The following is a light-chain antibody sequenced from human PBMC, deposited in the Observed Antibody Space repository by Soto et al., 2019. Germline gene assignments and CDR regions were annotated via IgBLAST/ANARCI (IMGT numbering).Light chain of an antibody. J-gene: IGLJ2*01. CDR2: DVN. Sequence: QSVLTQPASVPGSLGQSITISCTGTSSDVGGYDYVSWYQQHPGKAPKLMIYDVNNRPSGVSNRFSGSKSGNTASLTISGLQAEDEADYYCNSYTSSSTVIFGGGTKGTVL. CDR1: SSDVGGYDY. CDR3: NSYTSSSTVI. V-gene: IGLV2-14*03.